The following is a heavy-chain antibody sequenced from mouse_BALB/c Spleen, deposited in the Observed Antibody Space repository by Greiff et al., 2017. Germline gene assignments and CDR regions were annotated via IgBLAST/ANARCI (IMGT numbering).Heavy chain of an antibody. CDR3: AREVYGNYRDYAMDY. CDR2: IWAGGST. J-gene: IGHJ4*01. CDR1: GFSLTSYG. Sequence: VQLQESGPGLVAPSQSLSITCTVSGFSLTSYGVHWVRQPPGKGLEWLGVIWAGGSTNYNSALMSRLSISKDNSKSQVFLKMNSLQTDDTAMYYCAREVYGNYRDYAMDYWGQGTSVTVSS. V-gene: IGHV2-9*02. D-gene: IGHD2-1*01.